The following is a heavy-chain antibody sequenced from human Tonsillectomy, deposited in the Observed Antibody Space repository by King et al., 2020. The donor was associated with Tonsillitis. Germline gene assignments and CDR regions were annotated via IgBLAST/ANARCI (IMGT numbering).Heavy chain of an antibody. Sequence: VQLVESGGGVVQPGRSLRLSCAASGFTFSSYGMHWVRQAPGKGLEVVAVISYDGSNKYYADSVKGRFTISRDNSKNTLYLQMNSLIAEDTAVYYCAKDRTRESYYFDYWGQGTLVTVSS. CDR1: GFTFSSYG. J-gene: IGHJ4*02. CDR3: AKDRTRESYYFDY. D-gene: IGHD2/OR15-2a*01. CDR2: ISYDGSNK. V-gene: IGHV3-30*18.